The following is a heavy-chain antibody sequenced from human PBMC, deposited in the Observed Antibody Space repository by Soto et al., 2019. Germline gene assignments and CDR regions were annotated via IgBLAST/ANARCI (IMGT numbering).Heavy chain of an antibody. CDR2: IYHSGST. CDR1: GGSISSGGYS. Sequence: PSETLSLTCAVSGGSISSGGYSWSWIRQPPGKGLEWIGYIYHSGSTYYNPSLKSRVTISVDRSKNQFSLKLSSVTAADTAVYYCARGDYYDSSGPSKFDYWGQGTLVTVSS. D-gene: IGHD3-22*01. J-gene: IGHJ4*02. CDR3: ARGDYYDSSGPSKFDY. V-gene: IGHV4-30-2*01.